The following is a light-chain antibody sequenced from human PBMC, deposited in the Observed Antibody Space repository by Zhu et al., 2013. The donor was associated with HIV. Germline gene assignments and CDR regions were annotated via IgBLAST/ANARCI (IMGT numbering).Light chain of an antibody. V-gene: IGLV2-23*02. CDR3: CSFAGSRILYV. CDR2: EVT. J-gene: IGLJ1*01. CDR1: SSDVGGYNL. Sequence: QSALTQPPSASGSPGQSVTISCTGTSSDVGGYNLVSWYQQHPGKAPKLMIYEVTKRPSGVSNRFSGSKSGNTASLTISGLQAEDEADYYCCSFAGSRILYVFGSGTKVTVL.